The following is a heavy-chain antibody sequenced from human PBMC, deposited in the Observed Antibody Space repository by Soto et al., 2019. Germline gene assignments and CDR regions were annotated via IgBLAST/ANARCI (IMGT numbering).Heavy chain of an antibody. V-gene: IGHV4-39*07. Sequence: SETLSLTCTVSGGSISSSNYLWGWIRQPPEKGLEWIGSISYRGATYYNPSLKSRVTISLDMSKNHVSLILKSVNIADSAIYYCARGHFDSRGYSNALDYWGQGIQVTVSS. D-gene: IGHD3-22*01. CDR1: GGSISSSNYL. J-gene: IGHJ4*02. CDR3: ARGHFDSRGYSNALDY. CDR2: ISYRGAT.